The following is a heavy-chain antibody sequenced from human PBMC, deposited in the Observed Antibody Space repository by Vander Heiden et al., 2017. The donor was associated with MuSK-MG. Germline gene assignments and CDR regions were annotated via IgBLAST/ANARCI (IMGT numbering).Heavy chain of an antibody. CDR1: GGSLSGYY. Sequence: QVQLQQWGAGLLRPSETLSLTCAVYGGSLSGYYCTWIRQSPGMGLGWIGKVDIVGSTNYNPSLKSRVTISIDTSKNQFSLKLSSVTAADTAVYSCVNGGNRGDVWYFDLWGRGTQVTVSS. V-gene: IGHV4-34*01. CDR3: VNGGNRGDVWYFDL. CDR2: VDIVGST. J-gene: IGHJ2*01. D-gene: IGHD2-15*01.